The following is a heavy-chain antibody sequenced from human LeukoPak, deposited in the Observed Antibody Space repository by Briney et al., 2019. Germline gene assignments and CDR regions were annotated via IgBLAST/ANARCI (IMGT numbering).Heavy chain of an antibody. CDR3: ARAVGSGSYLTYYYYGMDV. V-gene: IGHV4-34*01. D-gene: IGHD3-10*01. Sequence: SETLSLTCAVYGGSFSGYYWSWIRQPPGKGLEWIGEINHSGSTNYNPSLKSRVTISVDTSKNRFSLKLSSVTAADTAVYYCARAVGSGSYLTYYYYGMDVWGKGTTVTVSS. CDR2: INHSGST. CDR1: GGSFSGYY. J-gene: IGHJ6*04.